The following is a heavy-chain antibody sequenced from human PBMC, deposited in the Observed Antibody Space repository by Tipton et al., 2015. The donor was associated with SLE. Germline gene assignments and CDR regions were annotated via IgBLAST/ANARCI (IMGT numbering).Heavy chain of an antibody. CDR2: IYTSGST. V-gene: IGHV4-61*02. J-gene: IGHJ5*02. D-gene: IGHD3-22*01. CDR3: ARDDSSAVDP. CDR1: GGSISSGSYY. Sequence: TLSLTCTVSGGSISSGSYYWSWIRQPAGKGLEWIGRIYTSGSTNYNPSLNSRVTISVDTSKNQFSLKLSSVTAADTAVYYCARDDSSAVDPWGQGTLVTVSS.